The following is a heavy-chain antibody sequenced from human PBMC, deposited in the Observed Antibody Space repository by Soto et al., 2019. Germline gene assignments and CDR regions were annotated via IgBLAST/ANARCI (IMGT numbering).Heavy chain of an antibody. J-gene: IGHJ4*02. CDR1: GFTFSSYA. CDR3: AKESWIQLWLLFDY. V-gene: IGHV3-23*01. D-gene: IGHD5-18*01. CDR2: VSGSGGST. Sequence: HPGGSLRLSCAASGFTFSSYAMSWVRQAPGKGLEWVSSVSGSGGSTHYEDSVKGRFTISRDNSKNTLYLQMNSLRAEDTAVYYCAKESWIQLWLLFDYWGPGTLVTVSS.